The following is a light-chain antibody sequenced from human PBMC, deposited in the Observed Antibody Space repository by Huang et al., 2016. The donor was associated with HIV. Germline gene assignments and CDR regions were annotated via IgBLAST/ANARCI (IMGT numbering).Light chain of an antibody. J-gene: IGKJ1*01. V-gene: IGKV3-15*01. CDR1: QSVSSN. Sequence: ELVMTQSPAILSVSPGERVTITCRASQSVSSNLAWYQQKPGQAPRLLIDGASTRATGIPARFSGSGSGTKFTLTISSLQSEDFAVYYCQQYNNWPPWTFGQGTKVEIK. CDR3: QQYNNWPPWT. CDR2: GAS.